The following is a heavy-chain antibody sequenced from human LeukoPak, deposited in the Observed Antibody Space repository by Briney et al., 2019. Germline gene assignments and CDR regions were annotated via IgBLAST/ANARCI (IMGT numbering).Heavy chain of an antibody. Sequence: GRSLRLSCAASGFSFRSFGLHWVRQAPGKGLEWVALIRSDGTSKNYTDSVKGRFTISRDTSKNTVYLQMNSLRAEDTAVYSCAKWSGDYPSYYLDYWGQGTLVTVSS. CDR3: AKWSGDYPSYYLDY. J-gene: IGHJ4*02. CDR1: GFSFRSFG. CDR2: IRSDGTSK. D-gene: IGHD4-17*01. V-gene: IGHV3-33*06.